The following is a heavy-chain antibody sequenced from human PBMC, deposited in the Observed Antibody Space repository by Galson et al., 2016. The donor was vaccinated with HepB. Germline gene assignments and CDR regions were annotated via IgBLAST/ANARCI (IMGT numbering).Heavy chain of an antibody. CDR1: GLSFKYVW. D-gene: IGHD6-6*01. CDR3: ARSLGWYFDA. CDR2: VSHSSTYV. V-gene: IGHV3-21*01. J-gene: IGHJ2*01. Sequence: SLRLSCAASGLSFKYVWMSWVRQAPGKGLEWVSSVSHSSTYVYYADSVEGRFTISRDNAKNSLYLEMNSLRVEDTAVFYCARSLGWYFDAWGRGTLVTVSS.